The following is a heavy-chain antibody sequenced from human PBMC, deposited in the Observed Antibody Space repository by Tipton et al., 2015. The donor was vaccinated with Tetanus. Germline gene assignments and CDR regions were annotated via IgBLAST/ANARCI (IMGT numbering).Heavy chain of an antibody. CDR1: GGSISSGNW. V-gene: IGHV4-4*02. CDR2: IHQSGST. D-gene: IGHD6-19*01. CDR3: ARGPKHWLTAGQVY. Sequence: SLRLSCVVSGGSISSGNWWSWVRQSPGKGLEWIGEIHQSGSTSYNPSLKSRVSMSVDKSKSQFSLKLNSVTAGDTALYYCARGPKHWLTAGQVYWGQGTLVTVSS. J-gene: IGHJ4*02.